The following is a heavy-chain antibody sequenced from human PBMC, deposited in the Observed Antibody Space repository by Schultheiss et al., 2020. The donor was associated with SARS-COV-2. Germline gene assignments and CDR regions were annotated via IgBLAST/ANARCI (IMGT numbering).Heavy chain of an antibody. Sequence: GGSLRLSCAASGFTFSSYAMSWVRQAPGKGLVWVSRINSDGSASSYADSVKGRFTVSRDNAQNSLYLQMHSLRAEDTGVYYCARGVYCSGATCYPTRYGMDVWGQGTTVTVSS. CDR1: GFTFSSYA. CDR3: ARGVYCSGATCYPTRYGMDV. D-gene: IGHD2-2*01. CDR2: INSDGSAS. V-gene: IGHV3-74*01. J-gene: IGHJ6*02.